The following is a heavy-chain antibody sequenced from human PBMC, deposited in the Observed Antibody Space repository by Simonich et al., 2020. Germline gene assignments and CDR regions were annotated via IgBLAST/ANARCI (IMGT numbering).Heavy chain of an antibody. Sequence: QLQLQESGPGLVKPSETLSLTCTVSGGSISSSSYSWGWIRPPPGRGREGFGSIYYSGDTYHNPSLKSRVTISVDTSKNQFSLKLSSVTAADTAVYYCARWAYSSSYFDYCGQGTLVTVSS. CDR1: GGSISSSSYS. V-gene: IGHV4-39*01. CDR3: ARWAYSSSYFDY. J-gene: IGHJ4*02. CDR2: IYYSGDT. D-gene: IGHD6-6*01.